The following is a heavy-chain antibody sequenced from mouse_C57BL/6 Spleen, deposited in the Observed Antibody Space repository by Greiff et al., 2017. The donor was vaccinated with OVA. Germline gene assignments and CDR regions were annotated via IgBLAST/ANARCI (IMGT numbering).Heavy chain of an antibody. J-gene: IGHJ4*01. V-gene: IGHV5-17*01. CDR2: ISSGSSTI. CDR1: GFTFSDYG. CDR3: ARPSLRGYAMDD. Sequence: EVQRVESGGGLVKPGGSLKLSCAASGFTFSDYGMHWVRQAPEQGLEWVAYISSGSSTIYYADTVTGRFTISRDNAKNSLFLQMTSLRTEDTAMYYCARPSLRGYAMDDWGQGTSVTVSS. D-gene: IGHD1-1*01.